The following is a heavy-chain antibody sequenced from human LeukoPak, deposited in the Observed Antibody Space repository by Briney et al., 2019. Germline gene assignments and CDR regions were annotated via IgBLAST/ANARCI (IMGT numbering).Heavy chain of an antibody. D-gene: IGHD5-24*01. CDR3: ARALTRWLQPFDY. CDR1: GGSISSYY. V-gene: IGHV4-59*01. Sequence: PSETLSLTCTVSGGSISSYYWSWIRQPPGKGLEWIGYIYYSGSTNYNPSLKSRVTISVDTSKNQFSLKLSSVTAADTAVYYCARALTRWLQPFDYWGQGTLVTVSS. CDR2: IYYSGST. J-gene: IGHJ4*02.